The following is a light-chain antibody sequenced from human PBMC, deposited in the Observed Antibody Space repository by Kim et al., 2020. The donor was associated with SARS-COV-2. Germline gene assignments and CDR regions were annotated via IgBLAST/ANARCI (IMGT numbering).Light chain of an antibody. Sequence: QAGLTQPPSVSKGLRQTATLTCTGNSNNVGNRGAAWLQQHQGHPPKLLSYTNNNRPSGISERLSASRSGNTASLTITGLQPEDEADYYCSAWDNSLSAWVFGGRTKLTVL. V-gene: IGLV10-54*01. J-gene: IGLJ3*02. CDR2: TNN. CDR1: SNNVGNRG. CDR3: SAWDNSLSAWV.